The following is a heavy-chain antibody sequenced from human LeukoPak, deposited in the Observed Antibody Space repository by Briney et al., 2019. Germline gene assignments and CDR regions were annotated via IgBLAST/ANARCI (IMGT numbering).Heavy chain of an antibody. V-gene: IGHV1-2*02. Sequence: ASVKVSCKASGYTFTGYYMHWVRQAPGQGLEWMGWINPNSGGTSYAQKFQGRITMTRDTPISTAYMELSRLRSDDTAVYYCARVKMDYYDSSGSPEYYFDYWGQGTLVTVSS. CDR2: INPNSGGT. CDR1: GYTFTGYY. D-gene: IGHD3-22*01. J-gene: IGHJ4*02. CDR3: ARVKMDYYDSSGSPEYYFDY.